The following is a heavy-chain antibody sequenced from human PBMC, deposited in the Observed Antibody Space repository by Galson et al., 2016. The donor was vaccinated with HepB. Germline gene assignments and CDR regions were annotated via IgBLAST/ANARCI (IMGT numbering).Heavy chain of an antibody. CDR3: AREMRVAAAAAFDF. CDR1: GFTFSRYT. Sequence: SLRLSCATSGFTFSRYTMHWVRQAPGKGLEWVSVIWYDGSNKYYADSVKGRFTISRDNPKNTLYLQMNSLKVEDTAVYYCAREMRVAAAAAFDFWGRGTLVTVSS. V-gene: IGHV3-33*01. J-gene: IGHJ4*02. D-gene: IGHD6-13*01. CDR2: IWYDGSNK.